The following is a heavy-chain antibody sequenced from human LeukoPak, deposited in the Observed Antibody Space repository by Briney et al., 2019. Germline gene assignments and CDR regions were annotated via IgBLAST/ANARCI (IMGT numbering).Heavy chain of an antibody. CDR2: IRYDGKNN. D-gene: IGHD3-22*01. V-gene: IGHV3-30*02. CDR3: AKDGRYYDSSAYKYYFDY. J-gene: IGHJ4*02. CDR1: GFTFNNYG. Sequence: PGGSLRLSCAASGFTFNNYGMHWVRQAPGKGLEWVAFIRYDGKNNFYADSLKGRFTISRDNSKNTLYLQMNSLRAEDTAVYYCAKDGRYYDSSAYKYYFDYWGQGTLVTVSS.